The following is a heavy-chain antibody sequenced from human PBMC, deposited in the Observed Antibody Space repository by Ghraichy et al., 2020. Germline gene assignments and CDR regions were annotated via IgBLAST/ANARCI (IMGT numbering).Heavy chain of an antibody. CDR3: ARVPGNYYNSSGYPHSGYYYYGMDV. CDR2: TYYRSKWYN. D-gene: IGHD3-22*01. Sequence: SQTLSLTCAISGDSVSSNSAAWNWIRQSPSRGLEWLGRTYYRSKWYNDYAVSVKSRITINPDTSKNQFSLQLNSGTPEDTAVYYCARVPGNYYNSSGYPHSGYYYYGMDVWGQGTTVTVSS. J-gene: IGHJ6*02. CDR1: GDSVSSNSAA. V-gene: IGHV6-1*01.